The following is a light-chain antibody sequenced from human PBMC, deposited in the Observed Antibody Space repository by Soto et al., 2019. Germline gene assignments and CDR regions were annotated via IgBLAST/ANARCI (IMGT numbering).Light chain of an antibody. V-gene: IGLV2-11*01. CDR3: CSRAVTSPLV. CDR2: DVT. J-gene: IGLJ2*01. CDR1: SSDVGAYNY. Sequence: QSALTQPRSVSGSPGQSVTISCTGTSSDVGAYNYVSWYQQHPGKAPKLMIYDVTKRPSGVPDRFSGSKSGNTASPTISGLQAEDEADYHCCSRAVTSPLVFGGGTQLTVL.